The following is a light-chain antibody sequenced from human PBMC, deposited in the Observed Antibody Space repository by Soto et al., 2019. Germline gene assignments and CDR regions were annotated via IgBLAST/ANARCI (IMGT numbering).Light chain of an antibody. J-gene: IGKJ1*01. CDR2: KAS. V-gene: IGKV1-5*03. CDR1: QTIDSW. CDR3: KQYNGFFT. Sequence: DIQMTQSPSTLSGSVGDRVTITCWASQTIDSWLAWYQQRPVKHPNLLIYKASTLASGAPSRFSGSGSGTEFTLTISRLQPDDFATYYRKQYNGFFTFGQGTKVDIK.